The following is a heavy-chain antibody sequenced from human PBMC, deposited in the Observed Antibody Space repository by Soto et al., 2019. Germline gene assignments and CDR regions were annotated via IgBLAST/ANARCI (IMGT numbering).Heavy chain of an antibody. Sequence: QVQLQESGPGLVKPSDTLSLTCSVSGYSISSSNWWGWIRQPPGKGLEWIGYIYYSGTTYYNPSLKSRVTMSVDTSKNPFSLKLTSVTAVDTAVYYCARREIQGPIDYWGQGTLVTVSS. CDR1: GYSISSSNW. D-gene: IGHD1-26*01. J-gene: IGHJ4*02. V-gene: IGHV4-28*01. CDR2: IYYSGTT. CDR3: ARREIQGPIDY.